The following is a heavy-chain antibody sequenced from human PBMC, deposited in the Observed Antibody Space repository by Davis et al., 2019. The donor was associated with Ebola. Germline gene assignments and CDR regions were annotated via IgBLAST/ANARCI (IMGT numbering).Heavy chain of an antibody. CDR3: GKDIGLTAEYYFDF. CDR2: IRWNSGIL. Sequence: SLKISCEASGFNFDDYAMHWVRQVPGKGLEWVSGIRWNSGILGYADSVKGRFTISRDNAKNSLYLQMTGLRVEDTAFYYCGKDIGLTAEYYFDFWGQGTLVTVSS. CDR1: GFNFDDYA. D-gene: IGHD2-21*02. V-gene: IGHV3-9*01. J-gene: IGHJ4*02.